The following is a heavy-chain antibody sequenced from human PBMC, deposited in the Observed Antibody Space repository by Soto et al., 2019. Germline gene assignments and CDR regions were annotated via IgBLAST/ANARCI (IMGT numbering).Heavy chain of an antibody. V-gene: IGHV4-59*08. Sequence: PSETLSLTCAVYGGSFSGYYWSWIRQPPGKGLEWIGYMSYSGSTNYNPSLKSRVTISVDTSKNQLSLKLTSVTAADTAVYYCARLQYNFDYWGQGTLVTVSS. CDR2: MSYSGST. CDR3: ARLQYNFDY. J-gene: IGHJ4*02. CDR1: GGSFSGYY. D-gene: IGHD1-1*01.